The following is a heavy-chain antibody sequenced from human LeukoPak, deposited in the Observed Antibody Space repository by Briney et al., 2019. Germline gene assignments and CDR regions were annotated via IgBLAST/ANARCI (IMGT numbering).Heavy chain of an antibody. V-gene: IGHV3-53*01. CDR3: ARDTGGREYDSSGYYY. CDR1: GFTFSSYG. CDR2: IYSGGST. Sequence: GGSLRLSCAASGFTFSSYGMHWVRQAPGKGLEWVSVIYSGGSTYYADSVKGRFTISRDNSKNTLYLQMNSLRAEDTAVYYCARDTGGREYDSSGYYYWGQGTLVTVSS. D-gene: IGHD3-22*01. J-gene: IGHJ4*02.